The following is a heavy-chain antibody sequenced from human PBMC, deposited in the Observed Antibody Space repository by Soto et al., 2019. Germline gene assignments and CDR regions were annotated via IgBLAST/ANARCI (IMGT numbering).Heavy chain of an antibody. V-gene: IGHV3-74*01. D-gene: IGHD2-2*01. Sequence: EVQLVESGGGLVQPGGSLRLSCAASGFTFSGYWMHWVRQVPGKGLVWVSRINSDGSTSYGDSVKGRFTISRDNSKNTLYLQMDSLRVEDTAVYFCASKIVLGYWGQGTLVTVSS. CDR3: ASKIVLGY. CDR1: GFTFSGYW. J-gene: IGHJ1*01. CDR2: INSDGST.